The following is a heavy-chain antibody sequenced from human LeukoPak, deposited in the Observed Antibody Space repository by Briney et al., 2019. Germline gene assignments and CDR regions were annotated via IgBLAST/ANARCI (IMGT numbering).Heavy chain of an antibody. CDR2: FYHSGST. CDR1: GYSISSGYY. CDR3: ARGTDEGYYDSSGYRGDFDY. J-gene: IGHJ4*02. D-gene: IGHD3-22*01. V-gene: IGHV4-38-2*02. Sequence: SETLSLTCTVSGYSISSGYYWGWIRQPPGKGLEWIGSFYHSGSTYYNPSLKSRVTISVDTSKNQFSLNVSSVTAADTAVYYCARGTDEGYYDSSGYRGDFDYWGQGTLVTVSS.